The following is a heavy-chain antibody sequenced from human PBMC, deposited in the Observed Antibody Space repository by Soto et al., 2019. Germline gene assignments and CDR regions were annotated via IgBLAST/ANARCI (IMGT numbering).Heavy chain of an antibody. CDR2: ISGSGIST. J-gene: IGHJ2*01. CDR1: GFTFRSYA. Sequence: DVQLLESGGGLVQPGGSLRLSCAASGFTFRSYAMSWVRQAPGKGLEWVSGISGSGISTHYADSVKGRFTVSRENSKNTLYLKMNSLRAEDTAVYNCAKEPVGPDWYFDLWGRGTLVTVSS. CDR3: AKEPVGPDWYFDL. V-gene: IGHV3-23*01.